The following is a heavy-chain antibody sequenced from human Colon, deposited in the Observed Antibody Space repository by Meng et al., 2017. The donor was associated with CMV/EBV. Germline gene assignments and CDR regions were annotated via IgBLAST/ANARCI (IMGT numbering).Heavy chain of an antibody. CDR1: GFTFSTYS. V-gene: IGHV3-21*04. D-gene: IGHD5-24*01. Sequence: GGSLRLSCGASGFTFSTYSMNWVRQAPGKGLEWVSSISSSSSYIYYTDSVKGRFTISRDNSKNTVSLQMNNLRAEDTAVYYCAHRGRDGYNIHYFGLDVWGQGTTVTVSS. CDR2: ISSSSSYI. J-gene: IGHJ6*02. CDR3: AHRGRDGYNIHYFGLDV.